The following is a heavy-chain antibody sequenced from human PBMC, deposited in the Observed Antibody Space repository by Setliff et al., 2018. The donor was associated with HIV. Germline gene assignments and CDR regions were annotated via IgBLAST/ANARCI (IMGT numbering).Heavy chain of an antibody. CDR1: GFTFSSYW. V-gene: IGHV3-74*01. Sequence: GGSLRLSCVASGFTFSSYWMYWVRQAPGKGLVWVSRINSDGSSTSYADSVKGRFTISRDNAKNTLFLQMNSLRAEDTAVYYCARDVKGYIYGSTYWYFDLWGRGTLVTVS. D-gene: IGHD5-18*01. CDR3: ARDVKGYIYGSTYWYFDL. CDR2: INSDGSST. J-gene: IGHJ2*01.